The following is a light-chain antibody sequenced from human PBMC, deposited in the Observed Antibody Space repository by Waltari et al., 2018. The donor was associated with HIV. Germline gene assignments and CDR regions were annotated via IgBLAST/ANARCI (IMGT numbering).Light chain of an antibody. CDR2: MVN. V-gene: IGLV1-47*01. Sequence: QSVLTQPPSASGTHGQRVTISCSGNRSNIGSNYVRWYQKLPGTGPKLLIDMVNPRPSGVPDRFSGSKSGTSASLAISGLRSEDEVDYYCAAWDDSLSGVVFGGGTKLTVL. CDR1: RSNIGSNY. CDR3: AAWDDSLSGVV. J-gene: IGLJ2*01.